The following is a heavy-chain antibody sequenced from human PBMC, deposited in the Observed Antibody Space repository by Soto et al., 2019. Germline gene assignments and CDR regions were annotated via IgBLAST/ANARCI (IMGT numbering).Heavy chain of an antibody. CDR3: AKYNMVVGAADQYINMDV. CDR1: GFTFSTYG. CDR2: ISDDGSKK. D-gene: IGHD2-2*01. Sequence: QVQLVESGGGVVQPGGSLRLSCAASGFTFSTYGMHWVRQAPGKGLEWVALISDDGSKKYYIDSVKGRFIISRDNSKKTLYLQMNRLKSAYTAVYYCAKYNMVVGAADQYINMDVWGHGTTVSASS. J-gene: IGHJ6*02. V-gene: IGHV3-30*18.